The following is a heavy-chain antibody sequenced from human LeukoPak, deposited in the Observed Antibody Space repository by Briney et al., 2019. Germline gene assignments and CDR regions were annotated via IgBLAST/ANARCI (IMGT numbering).Heavy chain of an antibody. J-gene: IGHJ4*02. D-gene: IGHD2-2*01. CDR1: GFTFSSYG. Sequence: PGGSLRLSCAASGFTFSSYGMHWVRQAPGKGLEWVAFIRYDGSNKYYADSVKGRFTISRDNAKNTLYLQMNSLRAEDTTVYYCARDPAAMYLFDYWGQGTLVTVSS. CDR3: ARDPAAMYLFDY. V-gene: IGHV3-30*02. CDR2: IRYDGSNK.